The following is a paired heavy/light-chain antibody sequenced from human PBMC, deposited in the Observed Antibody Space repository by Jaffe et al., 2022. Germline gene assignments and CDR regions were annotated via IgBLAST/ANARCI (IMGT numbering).Light chain of an antibody. CDR1: QSVSYY. CDR3: QQYYSTLALT. Sequence: DIVMTQSPDSLAVSLGERATINCKSSQSVSYYLAWYQQKPGQPPKLLIYWASTRESGVPDRFSGSGSGTDFTLTISSLQAEDVAVYYCQQYYSTLALTFGGGTKVEIK. J-gene: IGKJ4*01. CDR2: WAS. V-gene: IGKV4-1*01.
Heavy chain of an antibody. CDR1: GGSVSSGSYY. Sequence: QVQLQESGPGLVKPSETLSLTCTVSGGSVSSGSYYWSWIRQPPGKGLEWIGCIYYSGSTKYNPSLKSRVTISVDTSKNQFSLKLNSVTAADTAVYYCARANYGDYVWFDPWGQGTLVTVSS. CDR2: IYYSGST. D-gene: IGHD4-17*01. J-gene: IGHJ5*02. CDR3: ARANYGDYVWFDP. V-gene: IGHV4-61*01.